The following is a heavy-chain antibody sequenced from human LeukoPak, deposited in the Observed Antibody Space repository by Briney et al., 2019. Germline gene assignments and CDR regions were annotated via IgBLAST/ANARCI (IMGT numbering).Heavy chain of an antibody. CDR2: IYYSGST. D-gene: IGHD3-16*01. J-gene: IGHJ4*02. CDR1: GGSISSYY. CDR3: ARGGMTFDY. Sequence: SETLSLTCTVSGGSISSYYWSWIRQPPGKGLEWIGYIYYSGSTNYNPSLKSRVTISVDTSKNQFSLKLSSVTAADTAVYYCARGGMTFDYWGQGTLVTVSS. V-gene: IGHV4-59*01.